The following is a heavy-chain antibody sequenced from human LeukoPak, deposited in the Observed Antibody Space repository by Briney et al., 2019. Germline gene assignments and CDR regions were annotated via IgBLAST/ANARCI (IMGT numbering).Heavy chain of an antibody. CDR1: GGTFSSYA. J-gene: IGHJ3*02. CDR3: ARVKDYYDSSGCWSFDI. V-gene: IGHV1-69*05. Sequence: SVKVSCKASGGTFSSYAISWVRQAPGQGLEWMGGIIPIFGTANYAQKFQGRVTITTDESTSTAYMELSSLRSEDTAVYYCARVKDYYDSSGCWSFDIWGQGTMVTVSS. D-gene: IGHD3-22*01. CDR2: IIPIFGTA.